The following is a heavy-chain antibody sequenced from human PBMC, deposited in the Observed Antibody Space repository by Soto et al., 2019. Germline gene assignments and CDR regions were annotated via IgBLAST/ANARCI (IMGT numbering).Heavy chain of an antibody. CDR1: SGSISSSNW. J-gene: IGHJ5*02. V-gene: IGHV4-4*02. CDR2: IYHSGST. D-gene: IGHD3-9*01. CDR3: ARVLTSLDNWFDP. Sequence: PSETLSLTCAVSSGSISSSNWWSWVRQPPGKGLEWIGEIYHSGSTNYNPSLKSRVTISVDKSKNQFSLKLSSVTAADTAVYYCARVLTSLDNWFDPWGQGTLVTVSS.